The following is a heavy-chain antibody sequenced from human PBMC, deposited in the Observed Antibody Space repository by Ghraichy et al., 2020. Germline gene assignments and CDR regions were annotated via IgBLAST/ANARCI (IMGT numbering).Heavy chain of an antibody. J-gene: IGHJ3*02. V-gene: IGHV3-23*01. CDR1: GFTFSSYA. CDR3: AKGLYYYDSSGYPDAFDI. CDR2: ISGSGGST. D-gene: IGHD3-22*01. Sequence: GGSLRLSCAASGFTFSSYAMSWVRQAPGKGLEWVSAISGSGGSTYYADSVKGRFTISRDNSKNTLYLQMNSLRAEDTAVYYCAKGLYYYDSSGYPDAFDIWGQGTMVTVSS.